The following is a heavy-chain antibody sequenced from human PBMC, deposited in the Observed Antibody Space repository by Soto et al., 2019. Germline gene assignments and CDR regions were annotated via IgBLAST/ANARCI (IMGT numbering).Heavy chain of an antibody. V-gene: IGHV1-46*04. CDR3: ARDNSAANGVLDH. CDR2: INPSARSA. D-gene: IGHD1-1*01. CDR1: GYTFTNYY. J-gene: IGHJ4*02. Sequence: ASVKVSCKASGYTFTNYYLHWVRQAPGQGLEWVGMINPSARSASYAQKLRGGLTMDRDTSTTTVYMELSRLTFEDTAVYFCARDNSAANGVLDHWGQGTLVTVSS.